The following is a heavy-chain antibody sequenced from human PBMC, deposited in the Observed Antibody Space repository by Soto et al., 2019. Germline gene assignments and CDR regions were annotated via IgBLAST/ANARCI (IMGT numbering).Heavy chain of an antibody. J-gene: IGHJ4*02. Sequence: GGSLRLSCAASGFKFSDYAMSWVRQAPGKGLEWVSLISATGGGTYYADSVKGRFTISRDNSHNTLYLQVHSLTAEDTAVYYCAKDRRAGGNSAFYYDFWGQGAQVTVSS. CDR1: GFKFSDYA. CDR2: ISATGGGT. V-gene: IGHV3-23*01. CDR3: AKDRRAGGNSAFYYDF. D-gene: IGHD3-10*01.